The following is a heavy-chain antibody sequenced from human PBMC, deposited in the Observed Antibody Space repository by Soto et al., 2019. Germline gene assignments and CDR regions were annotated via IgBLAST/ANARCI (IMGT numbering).Heavy chain of an antibody. D-gene: IGHD3-22*01. Sequence: SETLSLTCTVSGGSISSYYWSWIRQPPGKGLERIGYIYYSGSTNYNPSLKSRVTISVDTSKNQFSLKLSSVTAADTAVYYCARYYYEIGAFDIWGQGTMVTVSS. CDR2: IYYSGST. J-gene: IGHJ3*02. V-gene: IGHV4-59*01. CDR1: GGSISSYY. CDR3: ARYYYEIGAFDI.